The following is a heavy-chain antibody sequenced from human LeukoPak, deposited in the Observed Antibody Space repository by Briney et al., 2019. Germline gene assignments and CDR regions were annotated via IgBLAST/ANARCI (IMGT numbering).Heavy chain of an antibody. CDR2: ISGNSGSI. D-gene: IGHD4-23*01. CDR1: GFTFDDYA. CDR3: AKDGGPYGGIRGYFDY. J-gene: IGHJ4*02. V-gene: IGHV3-9*03. Sequence: GGSLRLSCAASGFTFDDYAMHWVRQAPGKGLEWVSGISGNSGSIDYADSVKGRFTISRDNAKKFLFLQMNSLRVEDMALYYCAKDGGPYGGIRGYFDYWGQGTLVTASS.